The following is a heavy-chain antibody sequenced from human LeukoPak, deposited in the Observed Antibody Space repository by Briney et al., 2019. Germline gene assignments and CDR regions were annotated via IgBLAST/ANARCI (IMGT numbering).Heavy chain of an antibody. CDR2: ISWNSGNI. CDR3: AKGYSYDMTYYFDY. Sequence: PGRSLRLYCAASGFTFDDYAMPWVRQAPGKGLEWVSGISWNSGNIGYADSVKGRFAISRDSAKNSLYLQMNSLRAEDMALYYCAKGYSYDMTYYFDYWGQGTLVTVSS. D-gene: IGHD5-18*01. V-gene: IGHV3-9*03. CDR1: GFTFDDYA. J-gene: IGHJ4*02.